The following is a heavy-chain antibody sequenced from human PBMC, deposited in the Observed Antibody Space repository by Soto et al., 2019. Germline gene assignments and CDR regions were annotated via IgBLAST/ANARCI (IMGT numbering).Heavy chain of an antibody. J-gene: IGHJ4*02. D-gene: IGHD3-3*01. V-gene: IGHV1-2*04. Sequence: ASVKVSCKASGYTFTSYYMHWVRQAPGQGLEWMGWINPNSGGTNYAQKFQGWVTMTRGTSISTAYMELSRLRSDDTAVYYCARSFADDFWSGYYMYYFDYWGQGTLVTVSS. CDR3: ARSFADDFWSGYYMYYFDY. CDR1: GYTFTSYY. CDR2: INPNSGGT.